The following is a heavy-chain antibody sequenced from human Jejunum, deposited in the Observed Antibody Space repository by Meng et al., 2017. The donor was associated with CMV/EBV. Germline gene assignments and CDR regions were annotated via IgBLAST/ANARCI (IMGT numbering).Heavy chain of an antibody. J-gene: IGHJ4*02. CDR2: FDSSDTY. CDR3: ARGPGASTREGFDY. Sequence: QLQLLVSGPGLLRPSAPRSLTCTVTGGSVNNYYGSWIRQSAGNGLEWIGRFDSSDTYNYHPSLDSRVTMSLDTSKNQFSLNLRSVTAADTATYYCARGPGASTREGFDYWGLGTLVTVSS. D-gene: IGHD1-26*01. CDR1: GGSVNNYY. V-gene: IGHV4-4*07.